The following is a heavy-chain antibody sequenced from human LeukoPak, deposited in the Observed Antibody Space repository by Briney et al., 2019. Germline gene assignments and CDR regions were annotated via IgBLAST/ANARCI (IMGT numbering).Heavy chain of an antibody. CDR2: ISNSGGS. V-gene: IGHV4-59*01. J-gene: IGHJ5*02. CDR1: GDSIRRFH. D-gene: IGHD1-14*01. Sequence: SETLSLTCAVSGDSIRRFHWSWIRQPPGKGLEWIGYISNSGGSDYNPSLKSRVTISVDTSKNQFSLKVSSVTAADTAVYYCARYDDSNRSGYFDRWGQGTLVTVSS. CDR3: ARYDDSNRSGYFDR.